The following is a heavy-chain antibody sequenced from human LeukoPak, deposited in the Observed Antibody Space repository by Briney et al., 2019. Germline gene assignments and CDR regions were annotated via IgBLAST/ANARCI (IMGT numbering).Heavy chain of an antibody. CDR2: INPSGGST. CDR3: ARDLAAAGATGAFDI. J-gene: IGHJ3*02. D-gene: IGHD6-13*01. CDR1: GYTFTSYY. V-gene: IGHV1-46*01. Sequence: ASVKVSCKASGYTFTSYYMHWVRQAPGQGLEWMGIINPSGGSTSYAQKFQGRVTITADKSTSTAYMELSSLRSEDTAVYYCARDLAAAGATGAFDIWGQGTMVTVSS.